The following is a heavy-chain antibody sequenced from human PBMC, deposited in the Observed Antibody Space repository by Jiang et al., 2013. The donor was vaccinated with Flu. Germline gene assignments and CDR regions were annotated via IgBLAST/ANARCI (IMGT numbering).Heavy chain of an antibody. CDR2: IDWDDAK. CDR1: GFSLSTSGVR. D-gene: IGHD6-19*01. CDR3: ARIGCAYGSAWYRHFDY. V-gene: IGHV2-70*04. Sequence: KPTQTLTLTCTFSGFSLSTSGVRVSWIRQPPGKALEWLARIDWDDAKFYSTSLKTRLTISMDTSKNQVVLTMTNMDPLDTATYYCARIGCAYGSAWYRHFDYWGQGIPVTVSP. J-gene: IGHJ4*02.